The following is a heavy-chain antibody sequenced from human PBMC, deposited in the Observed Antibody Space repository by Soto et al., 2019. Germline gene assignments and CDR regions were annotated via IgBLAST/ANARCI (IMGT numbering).Heavy chain of an antibody. CDR1: GLNFINYW. CDR3: VRDMQLWRRDA. CDR2: INTDGSVA. D-gene: IGHD2-21*01. J-gene: IGHJ5*02. Sequence: PGGSMRLSCTASGLNFINYWMHWVSKATGKGLVWVSRINTDGSVAPYADSVKGRFTSSRDNAKNTLYLHLNTLRAEDRAVYYCVRDMQLWRRDAWGQETLVTVSS. V-gene: IGHV3-74*01.